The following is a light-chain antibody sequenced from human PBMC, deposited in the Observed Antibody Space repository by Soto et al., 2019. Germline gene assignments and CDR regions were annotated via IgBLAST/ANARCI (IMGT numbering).Light chain of an antibody. Sequence: EIVLTQSPATLSLSPGERATLSCRASQSLSRSLAWYQQKPGQAPRLLIYDASTRATGIPARFSGSGSGTDFTLTISSLEPEDFALYYCQHRANWPLTFGGGTKVEIK. CDR3: QHRANWPLT. V-gene: IGKV3-11*01. CDR1: QSLSRS. CDR2: DAS. J-gene: IGKJ4*01.